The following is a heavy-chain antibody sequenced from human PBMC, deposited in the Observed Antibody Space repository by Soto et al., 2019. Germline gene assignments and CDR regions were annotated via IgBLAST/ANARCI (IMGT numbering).Heavy chain of an antibody. Sequence: QVQLVQSRGEVKRPGASVKVSCKTSGYTFSNYGITWVRQAPGQPLEWLGWISLYSDGTNYAQKFQGIVSMTTDTSTTTAYMELRSLRSDDTAVYYCARVVPGAEAWFGPWGQGTLVTVSS. V-gene: IGHV1-18*01. CDR2: ISLYSDGT. J-gene: IGHJ5*02. CDR3: ARVVPGAEAWFGP. D-gene: IGHD2-2*01. CDR1: GYTFSNYG.